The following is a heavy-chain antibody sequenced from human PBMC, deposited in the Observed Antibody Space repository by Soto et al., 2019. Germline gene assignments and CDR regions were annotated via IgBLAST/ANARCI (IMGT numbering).Heavy chain of an antibody. CDR1: GGSFSGYY. D-gene: IGHD2-15*01. CDR3: ATLGYCSGGSCYSVDY. Sequence: SETLSLTCAVYGGSFSGYYWSWIRQPPGKGLEWIGEINHSGSTNYNPSLKSRVTISVDTSKNQFSLKLSSVTAADTAVYYCATLGYCSGGSCYSVDYWGQGTLVTVSS. J-gene: IGHJ4*02. V-gene: IGHV4-34*01. CDR2: INHSGST.